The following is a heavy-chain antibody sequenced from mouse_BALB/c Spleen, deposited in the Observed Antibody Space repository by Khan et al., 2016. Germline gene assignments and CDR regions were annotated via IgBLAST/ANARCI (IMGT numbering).Heavy chain of an antibody. CDR2: ISYSGST. Sequence: EVQLQESGPGLVKPSQSLSLTCAVTAYSIPSGYGRNWLRQFPGNKLEWMGYISYSGSTNYNPSLKSRISITRATSKRQFFLQLNSATTEETATYCWARTARIKYWGQGTTLTVTS. D-gene: IGHD1-2*01. J-gene: IGHJ2*01. V-gene: IGHV3-2*02. CDR1: AYSIPSGYG. CDR3: ARTARIKY.